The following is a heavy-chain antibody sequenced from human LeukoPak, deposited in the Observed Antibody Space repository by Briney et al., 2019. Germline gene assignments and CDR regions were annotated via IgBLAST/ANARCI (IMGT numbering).Heavy chain of an antibody. Sequence: GGSLRLSCAASGFTFSSYWMSWVRQAPGKGLEWVANIKQDESDTYYADSVRGRFTISRDNSKNTLYLQMNSLRTEDTAVYYCAKNRVVFNWNYAYYFDYWGQGSLATVSS. J-gene: IGHJ4*02. CDR1: GFTFSSYW. CDR2: IKQDESDT. CDR3: AKNRVVFNWNYAYYFDY. D-gene: IGHD1-7*01. V-gene: IGHV3-7*01.